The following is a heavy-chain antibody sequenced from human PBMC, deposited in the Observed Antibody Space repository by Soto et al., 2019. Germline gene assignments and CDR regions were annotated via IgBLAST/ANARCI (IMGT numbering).Heavy chain of an antibody. D-gene: IGHD2-2*01. J-gene: IGHJ6*02. Sequence: PSETLSLTCAVPGGTFSGYYWTLIRQTPGKGLEWIGEINQSGNATYYPSLLSRGTMTVDESRNEFSLKVRSVPAADTAVYYCARASYALNLDFHYGMQVPGQGASVTVAS. CDR2: INQSGNA. V-gene: IGHV4-34*01. CDR1: GGTFSGYY. CDR3: ARASYALNLDFHYGMQV.